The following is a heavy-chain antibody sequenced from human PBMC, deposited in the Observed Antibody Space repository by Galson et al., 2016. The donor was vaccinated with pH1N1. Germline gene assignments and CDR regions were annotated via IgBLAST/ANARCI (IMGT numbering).Heavy chain of an antibody. Sequence: SLRLSCAASGFTFSDYYMSWIRRAPGKGLEWVSYLSSSGSTIYYADSVKGRFTISRDNAKNSLYLQMNSLRAEDTAVYFCARDVGGEVDFAFDIWGQGTTVTVSS. D-gene: IGHD3/OR15-3a*01. CDR1: GFTFSDYY. CDR2: LSSSGSTI. CDR3: ARDVGGEVDFAFDI. V-gene: IGHV3-11*04. J-gene: IGHJ3*02.